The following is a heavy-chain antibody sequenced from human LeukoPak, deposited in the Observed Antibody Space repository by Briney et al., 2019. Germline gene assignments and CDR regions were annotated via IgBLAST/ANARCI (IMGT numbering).Heavy chain of an antibody. J-gene: IGHJ3*02. CDR2: IFYSGST. CDR1: GGSIRSYY. Sequence: PSETLSLTCTVSGGSIRSYYWSWIRQPPGKGLEWMGYIFYSGSTYYNPSLKSRVTISVDTSKNQFSLKLSSVTAADTAVYYCAREGGGVGATADDAFDIWGQGTMVTVSS. V-gene: IGHV4-59*12. D-gene: IGHD1-26*01. CDR3: AREGGGVGATADDAFDI.